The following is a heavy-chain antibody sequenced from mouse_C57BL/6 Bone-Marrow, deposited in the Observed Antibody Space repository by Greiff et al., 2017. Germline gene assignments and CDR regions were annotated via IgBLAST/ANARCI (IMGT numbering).Heavy chain of an antibody. CDR1: GYTFTSYG. J-gene: IGHJ3*01. CDR3: ARYGYDGFAY. V-gene: IGHV1-81*01. Sequence: VQLQRSGAELARPGASVKLSCKASGYTFTSYGISWVKQRTGQGLEWIGEIYPRSGNTYYNEKFKGKATLTADKSSSTAYMELRSLTSEDSAVYFCARYGYDGFAYWGQGTLVTVSA. CDR2: IYPRSGNT. D-gene: IGHD2-2*01.